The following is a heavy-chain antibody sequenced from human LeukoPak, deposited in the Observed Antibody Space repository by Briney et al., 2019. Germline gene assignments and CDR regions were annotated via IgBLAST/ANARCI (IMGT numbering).Heavy chain of an antibody. CDR2: IRHDGSDK. CDR1: ALRVTTYD. D-gene: IGHD3-16*01. J-gene: IGHJ4*02. Sequence: GGSLRLSCAASALRVTTYDMQWARQAPDKGQECVSFIRHDGSDKYYADSVKGRFTISKDNSKNTQYLQMNSRRSEDTAIYYCARDFNWAWDYWGQGALVTVSS. V-gene: IGHV3-30*02. CDR3: ARDFNWAWDY.